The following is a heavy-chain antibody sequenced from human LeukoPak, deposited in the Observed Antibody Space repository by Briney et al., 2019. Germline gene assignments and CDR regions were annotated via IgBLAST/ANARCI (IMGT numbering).Heavy chain of an antibody. CDR3: VRGVVVAAAGWFDP. D-gene: IGHD2-15*01. V-gene: IGHV1-8*01. J-gene: IGHJ5*02. Sequence: ASVKVSCKASGYTFTSYDINWVRQATGQGLEWMGWMNPNSGNTGYAQKFQGRVIMTRSTSISTAYMELSSLRSEDTAVCYCVRGVVVAAAGWFDPWGQGTLVTVSS. CDR1: GYTFTSYD. CDR2: MNPNSGNT.